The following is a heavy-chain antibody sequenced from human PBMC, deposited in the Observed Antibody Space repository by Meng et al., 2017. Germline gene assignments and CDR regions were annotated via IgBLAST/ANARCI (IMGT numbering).Heavy chain of an antibody. CDR1: GFTFTNAW. CDR3: TTPGESEYGDPYDVFDI. D-gene: IGHD4-17*01. Sequence: GESLKISCAASGFTFTNAWMSWVRQAPGKGLEWVGRIKSKTDGGTTDYGAPVKGRFTISRDDSKNMLYLQMNSLKTEDTAVYYCTTPGESEYGDPYDVFDIWGQGTMVTVS. V-gene: IGHV3-15*01. J-gene: IGHJ3*02. CDR2: IKSKTDGGTT.